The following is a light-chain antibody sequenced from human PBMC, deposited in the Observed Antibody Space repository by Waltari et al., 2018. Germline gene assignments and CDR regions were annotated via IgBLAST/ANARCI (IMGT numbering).Light chain of an antibody. CDR3: SAWDNSLNIWM. CDR1: RDHVGNQG. V-gene: IGLV10-54*04. Sequence: QAGLTQPTSASTDLGQTVTTTCTGGRDHVGNQGAAWLQQRPGHPPQPRSHRSVKRPSGISERFSASRSGNIASLTITALQPDDEADYVCSAWDNSLNIWMFGGGTKLTVL. CDR2: RSV. J-gene: IGLJ3*02.